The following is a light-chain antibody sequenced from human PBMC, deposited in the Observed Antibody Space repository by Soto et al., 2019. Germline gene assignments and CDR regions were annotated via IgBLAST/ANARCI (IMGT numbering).Light chain of an antibody. Sequence: QSVLTQPASVSGSPGQSITISCTGTSSDVGSYNLVSWYQKYPDKAPKVIIYEDSKRPSGVSNRFSGSKSGNTASLTISGLQAEDEADYYCCSYAASSTFILFGGGTKVTLL. CDR1: SSDVGSYNL. V-gene: IGLV2-23*02. CDR3: CSYAASSTFIL. J-gene: IGLJ2*01. CDR2: EDS.